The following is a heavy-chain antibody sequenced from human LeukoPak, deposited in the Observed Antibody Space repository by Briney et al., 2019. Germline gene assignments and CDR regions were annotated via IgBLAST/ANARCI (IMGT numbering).Heavy chain of an antibody. Sequence: GGSLRLSCAASGFTFSGSTIHWVRQASGKGLEWVGRIRSKASTYATEYAASVKGRFTIFRDDSKNTAYLQMNSLKTEDTAVYYCSRGDNWFVPWGQGTLVTVSS. CDR2: IRSKASTYAT. V-gene: IGHV3-73*01. CDR1: GFTFSGST. J-gene: IGHJ5*02. CDR3: SRGDNWFVP.